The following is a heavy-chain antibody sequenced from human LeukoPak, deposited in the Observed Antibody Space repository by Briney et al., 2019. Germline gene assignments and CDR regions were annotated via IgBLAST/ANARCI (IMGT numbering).Heavy chain of an antibody. J-gene: IGHJ4*02. CDR3: ASQYDSSGYYFFDY. CDR2: ISSSGST. D-gene: IGHD3-22*01. Sequence: SETLSLTCTVSGGSIGSFDWSWIRQPPGKGLDWIGYISSSGSTNYNPSLRGRVTISLDTSKKQFSLRLNYVTAADTAVYYCASQYDSSGYYFFDYWGQGTLVTVSS. V-gene: IGHV4-59*08. CDR1: GGSIGSFD.